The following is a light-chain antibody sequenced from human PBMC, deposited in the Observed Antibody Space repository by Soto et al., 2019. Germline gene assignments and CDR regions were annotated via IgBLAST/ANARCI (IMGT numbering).Light chain of an antibody. CDR1: SSDVGDYNY. J-gene: IGLJ3*02. CDR2: EVT. CDR3: SSYVGSNNCV. V-gene: IGLV2-8*01. Sequence: QSALTQPPSASGSPGQSVTISCTGTSSDVGDYNYVSWYQQHPGKAPKLMLYEVTKRPSGVPDRFSGSKSGDTASLTVSGLQAEDEGDYYCSSYVGSNNCVFGGGTKLTVL.